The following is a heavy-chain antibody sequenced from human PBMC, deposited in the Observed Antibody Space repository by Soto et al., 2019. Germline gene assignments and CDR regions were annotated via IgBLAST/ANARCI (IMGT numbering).Heavy chain of an antibody. CDR3: ASFVDCSSTSCYPHDAFDI. D-gene: IGHD2-2*01. V-gene: IGHV4-34*01. CDR2: INHSGST. CDR1: GGSFSGYY. Sequence: QLQLQQWGAGLLKPSETLSLTCAVYGGSFSGYYWSWIRQPPGKGLEWIGEINHSGSTNYNPSLKSRVTISVDTSKNQFSLKLSSVTAADTAVYYCASFVDCSSTSCYPHDAFDIWGQGTMVTVSS. J-gene: IGHJ3*02.